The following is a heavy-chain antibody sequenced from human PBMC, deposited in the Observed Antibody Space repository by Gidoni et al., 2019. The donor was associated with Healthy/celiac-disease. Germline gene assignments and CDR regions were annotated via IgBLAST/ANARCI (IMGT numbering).Heavy chain of an antibody. J-gene: IGHJ4*02. Sequence: QVQLVQSGAEVKKPGASVKVSCKASVYTFTSSDINWVRQATGQGLEWMGWMNPNSGNTGYAQKFQGRVTMTRNTSISTAYMELSSLRSEDTAVYYCARGRNIEYYYDSSGYDYWGQGTLVTVSS. D-gene: IGHD3-22*01. CDR3: ARGRNIEYYYDSSGYDY. CDR2: MNPNSGNT. V-gene: IGHV1-8*01. CDR1: VYTFTSSD.